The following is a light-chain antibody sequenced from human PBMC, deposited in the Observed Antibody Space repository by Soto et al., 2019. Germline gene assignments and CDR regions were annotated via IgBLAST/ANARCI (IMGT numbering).Light chain of an antibody. CDR2: SSN. CDR3: AAWDDSLNGVV. V-gene: IGLV1-44*01. CDR1: SSNIGSNS. J-gene: IGLJ2*01. Sequence: QSVLTQPPSASGTPGQRVTISCAGSSSNIGSNSVNWYQRLPGTAPKLLMYSSNQRPSGVPDRFSGSKSGTSASLAISGLQSEDEADYYCAAWDDSLNGVVFGGGTKLTVL.